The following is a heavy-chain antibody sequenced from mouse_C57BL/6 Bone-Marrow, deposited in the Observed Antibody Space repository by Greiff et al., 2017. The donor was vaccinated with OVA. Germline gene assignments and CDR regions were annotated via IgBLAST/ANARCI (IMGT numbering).Heavy chain of an antibody. J-gene: IGHJ4*01. CDR2: ISYDGSN. CDR3: ARGGIDGYYPYAMDY. D-gene: IGHD2-3*01. Sequence: EVQLQESGPGLVKPSQSLSLTCSVTGYSITSGYYWNWIRQFPGNKLEWMGYISYDGSNNYNPPLKNRISITRDTSKNQFFLKLNSMTTEDTATYYCARGGIDGYYPYAMDYWGQGTSVTVSS. CDR1: GYSITSGYY. V-gene: IGHV3-6*01.